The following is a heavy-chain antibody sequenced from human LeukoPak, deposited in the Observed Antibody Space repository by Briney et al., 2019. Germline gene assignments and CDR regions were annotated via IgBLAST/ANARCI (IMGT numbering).Heavy chain of an antibody. D-gene: IGHD4-17*01. CDR1: GGSISSYY. J-gene: IGHJ4*02. Sequence: KTSETLSLTCTVSGGSISSYYWSWIRQPPGKGLEWIGYIYYSGSTNYIPSLKSRVTISVDTSKNQFSLKLSSVTAADTAVYYCARQASDGDYEYWGQGTLVTVSS. V-gene: IGHV4-59*01. CDR2: IYYSGST. CDR3: ARQASDGDYEY.